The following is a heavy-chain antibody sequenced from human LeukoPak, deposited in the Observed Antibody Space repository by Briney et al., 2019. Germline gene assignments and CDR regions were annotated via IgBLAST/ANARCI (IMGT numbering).Heavy chain of an antibody. D-gene: IGHD3-9*01. CDR1: GYTFTGYY. V-gene: IGHV1-2*02. J-gene: IGHJ4*02. CDR2: INPNSGGT. Sequence: GASVKVTCTASGYTFTGYYMHWVRQAPGQGLEWMGWINPNSGGTNYAQKFQGRVTMTRDTSISTAYMELSRLRSDDTAVYYCARVAYEILPGYYTTAFFGYWGQGTLVTVSS. CDR3: ARVAYEILPGYYTTAFFGY.